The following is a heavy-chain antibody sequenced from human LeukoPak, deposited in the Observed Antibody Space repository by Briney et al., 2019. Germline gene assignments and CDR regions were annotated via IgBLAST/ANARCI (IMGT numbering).Heavy chain of an antibody. Sequence: RGESLKISCKASGYSFITYWIGWVRQMPGKGLEWMGIIYPADSQTRYSPSFQGQVTISADKSISTAYLQWSSLKASDTAIYYCAGPACSSTSCYLYFQHWGQGTLVTVSS. D-gene: IGHD2-2*01. CDR3: AGPACSSTSCYLYFQH. CDR1: GYSFITYW. V-gene: IGHV5-51*01. CDR2: IYPADSQT. J-gene: IGHJ1*01.